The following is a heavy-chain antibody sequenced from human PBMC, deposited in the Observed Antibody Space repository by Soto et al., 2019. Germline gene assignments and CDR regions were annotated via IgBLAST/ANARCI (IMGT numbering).Heavy chain of an antibody. D-gene: IGHD6-13*01. J-gene: IGHJ6*02. V-gene: IGHV4-39*01. CDR1: GGSISSSSYY. Sequence: QLQLQESGPGLVKPSETLSLTCTVSGGSISSSSYYWGWIRQPPGKGLEWIGSIYYSGSTYYNPSLKSRVTISVDTSKNQFSLKLSSVTAADTAVYYCARHHVTDSSSWYDTRIFSAYYYYYGMDVWGQGTTVTVSS. CDR3: ARHHVTDSSSWYDTRIFSAYYYYYGMDV. CDR2: IYYSGST.